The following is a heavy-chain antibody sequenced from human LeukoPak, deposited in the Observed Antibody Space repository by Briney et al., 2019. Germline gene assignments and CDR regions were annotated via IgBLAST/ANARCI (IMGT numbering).Heavy chain of an antibody. CDR2: ISGSGGST. CDR1: GFTFSSYA. CDR3: AKDRAGSSAGLDY. V-gene: IGHV3-23*01. J-gene: IGHJ4*02. D-gene: IGHD6-6*01. Sequence: GGSLRLSCAASGFTFSSYAMSWVRQAPGKGLEWVSVISGSGGSTYYADSVKGRFTISRDNSKNTLYLQMNSLRAEDTAVYYCAKDRAGSSAGLDYWGQGTLVTVSS.